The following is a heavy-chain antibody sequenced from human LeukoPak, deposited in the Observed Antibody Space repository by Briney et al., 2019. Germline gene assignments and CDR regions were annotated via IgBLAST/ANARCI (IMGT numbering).Heavy chain of an antibody. V-gene: IGHV4-34*01. CDR1: GGSFSGYY. D-gene: IGHD3-16*01. CDR3: ARETSQKGAHYMDV. CDR2: INHSGST. J-gene: IGHJ6*03. Sequence: SETLSLTCAVYGGSFSGYYWSWIRQPPGKGLEWIGEINHSGSTNYNPSLKSRVTISVDTSKNQFSLKLRSVTAADTAVYYCARETSQKGAHYMDVWGKGTTVTISS.